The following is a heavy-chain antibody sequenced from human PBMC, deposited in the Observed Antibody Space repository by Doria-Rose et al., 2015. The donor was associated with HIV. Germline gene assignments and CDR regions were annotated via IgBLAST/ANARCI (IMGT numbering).Heavy chain of an antibody. CDR1: GVSLSSPGMG. D-gene: IGHD6-13*01. J-gene: IGHJ4*02. CDR3: ARIKSSRWYHKYYFDF. CDR2: IFSDDDR. Sequence: QITLKESGPVLVKPTETLTPTCTVSGVSLSSPGMGVSWIRQPPGKALEWLANIFSDDDRSYKASLKSRLTISRVTSTSQVVLTMTDMDPVDTATYYCARIKSSRWYHKYYFDFWGQGTLVIVS. V-gene: IGHV2-26*01.